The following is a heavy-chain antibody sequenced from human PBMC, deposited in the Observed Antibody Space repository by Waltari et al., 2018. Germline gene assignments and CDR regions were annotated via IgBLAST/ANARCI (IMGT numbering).Heavy chain of an antibody. Sequence: ELQVVEFGEPGGSLILSCAASSFSFRCYEMHCVRQAPGKGLEWVSYISSSGISKSYADSVKGRFTISRDNAKNSVFLQMNSLRVEDTAVYYCARETYYCNSGTYFKPLDYWGQGTLVAVSS. CDR3: ARETYYCNSGTYFKPLDY. CDR2: ISSSGISK. CDR1: SFSFRCYE. V-gene: IGHV3-48*03. D-gene: IGHD3-10*01. J-gene: IGHJ4*02.